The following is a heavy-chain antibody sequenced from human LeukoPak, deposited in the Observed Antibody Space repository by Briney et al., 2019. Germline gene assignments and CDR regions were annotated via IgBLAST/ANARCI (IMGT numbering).Heavy chain of an antibody. CDR3: AREAGTGERWYFDL. V-gene: IGHV3-21*01. J-gene: IGHJ2*01. CDR1: GFTFSSYA. CDR2: IDTSTTYM. D-gene: IGHD7-27*01. Sequence: GRSLRLSCAASGFTFSSYAMHWVRQAPGKGLEWVSSIDTSTTYMTYADSVKGRFTISRDNARNSLYLQMNSLRAEDTAVYYCAREAGTGERWYFDLWGRGTLVTVSS.